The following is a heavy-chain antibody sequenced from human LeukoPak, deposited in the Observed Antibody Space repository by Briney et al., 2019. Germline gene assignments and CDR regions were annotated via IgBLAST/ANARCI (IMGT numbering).Heavy chain of an antibody. CDR2: ISSSGSTI. Sequence: PGGSLRLSCAASGFTFSDYYMSWIRQAPGKGLEWVSYISSSGSTIHYADSVKGRFTISRDNAKNSLYLQMNSLRAEDTAVYYCARHRAAGGSYYYGMDVWGQGTTVTVSS. J-gene: IGHJ6*02. V-gene: IGHV3-11*01. CDR1: GFTFSDYY. D-gene: IGHD3-10*01. CDR3: ARHRAAGGSYYYGMDV.